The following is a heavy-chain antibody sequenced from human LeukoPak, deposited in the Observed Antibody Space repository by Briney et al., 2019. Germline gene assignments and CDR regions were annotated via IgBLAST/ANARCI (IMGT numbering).Heavy chain of an antibody. CDR3: ARGPGVWDAFDI. CDR2: TSGSGGST. CDR1: GFTFSSYA. J-gene: IGHJ3*02. D-gene: IGHD3-16*01. Sequence: GGSLRLSCAASGFTFSSYAMSWVRQAPGKGLEWVSATSGSGGSTYYADSVKGRFTISRDNSKNTLYLQMSSLRAEDTAVYYCARGPGVWDAFDIWGQGTMVTVSS. V-gene: IGHV3-23*01.